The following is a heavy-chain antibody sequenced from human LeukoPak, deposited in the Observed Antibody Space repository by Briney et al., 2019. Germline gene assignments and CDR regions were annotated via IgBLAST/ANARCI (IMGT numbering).Heavy chain of an antibody. D-gene: IGHD3-22*01. CDR3: ARVTKNYDSPGVFENNLYLDY. CDR2: INPNSGGT. Sequence: GSVKVSCKASGYTFTGYYMHWVRQAPGQGLEWMGWINPNSGGTNYAQKFQGRVTMTRDTSISTAYMELSRLRSDDTAVYYCARVTKNYDSPGVFENNLYLDYWGQGTLVTVSS. V-gene: IGHV1-2*02. J-gene: IGHJ4*02. CDR1: GYTFTGYY.